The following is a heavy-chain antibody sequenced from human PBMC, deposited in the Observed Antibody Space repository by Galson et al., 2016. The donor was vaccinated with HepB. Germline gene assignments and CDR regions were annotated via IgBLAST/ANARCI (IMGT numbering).Heavy chain of an antibody. CDR3: AHCYGSGFYSWKMFDA. Sequence: PALVKPTQTLTLTCTFSGFSLGTTAVGVGWIRQPPGQALTWLALIYWDDYEHYGPSLKTRLTITKDTSKNQVVLTMSNMDPRDTATYYCAHCYGSGFYSWKMFDAWGQGLLVIVSS. J-gene: IGHJ5*02. CDR2: IYWDDYE. V-gene: IGHV2-5*05. CDR1: GFSLGTTAVG. D-gene: IGHD3-10*01.